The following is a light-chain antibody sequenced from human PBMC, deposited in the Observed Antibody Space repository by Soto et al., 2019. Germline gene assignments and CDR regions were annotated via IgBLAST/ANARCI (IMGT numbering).Light chain of an antibody. Sequence: QPVLTQPASVSGSPGQSITISCTGTSSDVGGYNYVSWYQQHPGKAPKSLIYEVTNRPSGVSNRFSGSKSGNTASLTVSGLQAEDEADYYCSSYTSSSTLFVFGGGTKLTVL. V-gene: IGLV2-14*01. CDR2: EVT. CDR3: SSYTSSSTLFV. CDR1: SSDVGGYNY. J-gene: IGLJ2*01.